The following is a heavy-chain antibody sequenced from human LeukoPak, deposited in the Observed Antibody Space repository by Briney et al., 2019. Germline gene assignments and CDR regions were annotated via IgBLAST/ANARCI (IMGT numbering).Heavy chain of an antibody. Sequence: ASVKVSCKASGYTFTGYYMHWVRQAPGQGLEWMGWVNPNSGGTNYAQKFRGWVTMTRDTSISTAYMELSRLRSDDTAVYYCARKGYMIVVGLTPAEYFQHWGQGALVTVSS. J-gene: IGHJ1*01. CDR1: GYTFTGYY. D-gene: IGHD3-22*01. V-gene: IGHV1-2*04. CDR3: ARKGYMIVVGLTPAEYFQH. CDR2: VNPNSGGT.